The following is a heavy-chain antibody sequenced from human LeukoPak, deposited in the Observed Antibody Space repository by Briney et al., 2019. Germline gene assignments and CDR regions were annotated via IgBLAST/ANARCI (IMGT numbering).Heavy chain of an antibody. CDR3: AKDRYYDFWSGYDY. V-gene: IGHV3-30*18. CDR1: GFTFSSYG. CDR2: ISYDGSNK. J-gene: IGHJ4*02. Sequence: PGRSLRLSCAASGFTFSSYGMHWVRQAPGKGLEWVAVISYDGSNKYYADSVKGRFTISRDNSKNTLYLQMNSLRAEDTAVYYCAKDRYYDFWSGYDYWGQGTLVTVSS. D-gene: IGHD3-3*01.